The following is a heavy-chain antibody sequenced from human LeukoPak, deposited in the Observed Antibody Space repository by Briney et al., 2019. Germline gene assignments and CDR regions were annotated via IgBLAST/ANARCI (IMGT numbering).Heavy chain of an antibody. CDR2: IYYRANT. CDR3: ARWYCTSTTCYYLDS. Sequence: SETLSLTCTVSGGSISGYYWSWIRQPPGRGLEYIGHIYYRANTDYNPSLKSRATISVDTSKNQFSLKLNSVTAADTAVYYCARWYCTSTTCYYLDSWGQGTLVTVSS. CDR1: GGSISGYY. D-gene: IGHD2-2*01. V-gene: IGHV4-59*01. J-gene: IGHJ4*02.